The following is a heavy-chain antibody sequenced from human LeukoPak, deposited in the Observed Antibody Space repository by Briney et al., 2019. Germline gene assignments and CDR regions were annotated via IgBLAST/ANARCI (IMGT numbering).Heavy chain of an antibody. CDR1: GGSFSGYY. CDR3: ARGEGAATSHAFDI. J-gene: IGHJ3*02. CDR2: INHSGST. V-gene: IGHV4-34*01. Sequence: SETLSLTCAVYGGSFSGYYWSWIRQPPGKGLEWIGEINHSGSTNYNPSLKSRVTISVDTSKSQFSLKLSSVTAADTAVYYCARGEGAATSHAFDIWGQGTMVTVSS. D-gene: IGHD1-26*01.